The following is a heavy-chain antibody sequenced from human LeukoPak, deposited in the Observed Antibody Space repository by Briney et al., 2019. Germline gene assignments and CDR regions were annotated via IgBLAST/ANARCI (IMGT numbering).Heavy chain of an antibody. CDR3: AKTYYYDSSGYAPINYYYYYYMDV. CDR1: GFTFSSYA. CDR2: ISGSGGST. D-gene: IGHD3-22*01. Sequence: PGGSLRLSCAASGFTFSSYAMSWVRQAPGKGLEWVSAISGSGGSTYYADSVKGRFTISRDNSKNTLYLQMNSLRAEDTAVYYCAKTYYYDSSGYAPINYYYYYYMDVWGKGTTVTVSS. V-gene: IGHV3-23*01. J-gene: IGHJ6*03.